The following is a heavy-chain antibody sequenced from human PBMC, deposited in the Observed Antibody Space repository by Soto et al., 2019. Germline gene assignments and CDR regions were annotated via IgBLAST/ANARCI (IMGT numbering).Heavy chain of an antibody. Sequence: ASVKVSCKASGYTFSTSGMHWVRQAPGQGLEWVGWINGVNGNTKYSQKFQDRITITRDSSASTAYMELSGLTSEDTGVFYCARAPRLTQLSACGQGTLVTVSS. CDR2: INGVNGNT. J-gene: IGHJ5*02. CDR3: ARAPRLTQLSA. D-gene: IGHD1-1*01. V-gene: IGHV1-3*01. CDR1: GYTFSTSG.